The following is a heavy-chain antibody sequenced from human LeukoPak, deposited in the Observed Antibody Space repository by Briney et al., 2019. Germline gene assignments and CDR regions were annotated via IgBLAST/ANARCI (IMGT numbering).Heavy chain of an antibody. CDR3: AKDGYTYGGGYFEY. D-gene: IGHD5-18*01. Sequence: GGSLRLSCAAFGFXFSNHWMHWVRQTPGKGLEWVSALSGSGSSPYYADSVKGRFTISRDISKNTLYLQTNNLRAGDTAVYYCAKDGYTYGGGYFEYWGQGTLVTVSS. J-gene: IGHJ4*03. CDR2: LSGSGSSP. V-gene: IGHV3-23*01. CDR1: GFXFSNHW.